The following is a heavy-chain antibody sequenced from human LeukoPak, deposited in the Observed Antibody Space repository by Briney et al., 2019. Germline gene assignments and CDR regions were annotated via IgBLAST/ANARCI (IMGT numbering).Heavy chain of an antibody. CDR1: GFTFSSYW. V-gene: IGHV3-7*01. CDR3: ARDYYDSSGYYNY. J-gene: IGHJ4*02. D-gene: IGHD3-22*01. CDR2: IKQDGSEK. Sequence: GGSLRLSCAASGFTFSSYWMSWVRQAPGKGLEWVANIKQDGSEKYYVDSVKGRFTISRDNAKNSLYLQMNSLRAEDTAVYYCARDYYDSSGYYNYWGQGTLVTVSS.